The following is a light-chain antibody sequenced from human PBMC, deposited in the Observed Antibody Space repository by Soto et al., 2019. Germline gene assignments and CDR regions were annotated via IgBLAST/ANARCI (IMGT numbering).Light chain of an antibody. Sequence: EIVVTQSPATLSVSPGDRVTLSCTASQNVGINLAWYQQKPGQAPRLLIYGKSTRATGIPARFSGIGSGTEFTLAISSLQSEDFALYYCLQYNDWPYTFGQGTQLEIK. J-gene: IGKJ2*01. CDR2: GKS. V-gene: IGKV3-15*01. CDR1: QNVGIN. CDR3: LQYNDWPYT.